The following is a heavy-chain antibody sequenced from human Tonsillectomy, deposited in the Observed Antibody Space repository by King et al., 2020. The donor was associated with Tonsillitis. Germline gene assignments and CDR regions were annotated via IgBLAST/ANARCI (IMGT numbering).Heavy chain of an antibody. D-gene: IGHD6-13*01. CDR2: ISGYSGNT. CDR1: GYTFTNYG. Sequence: QLVQSGPEVKKAGASVKVSCKASGYTFTNYGITWVRQAPGQGLEWMGWISGYSGNTNYAQKLQGRVTVTTETFTSTAYMELRSLRSDDTAVYYCARGRGYSRTSWAFDIWGQGTMLIVSS. V-gene: IGHV1-18*01. J-gene: IGHJ3*02. CDR3: ARGRGYSRTSWAFDI.